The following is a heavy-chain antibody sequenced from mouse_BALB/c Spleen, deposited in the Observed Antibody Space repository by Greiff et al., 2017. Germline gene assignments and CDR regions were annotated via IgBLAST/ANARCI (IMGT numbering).Heavy chain of an antibody. CDR1: GYTFTSYW. Sequence: QVQLKESGAELVKPGASVKLSCKTSGYTFTSYWIQWVKQRPGQGLGWIGEIFPGTGTTYYNEKFKGKATLTSDKSSSTAYMELSSLTSEDSAVYYCARGDYGNSWFAYWGQGTLVTVSA. D-gene: IGHD2-1*01. CDR2: IFPGTGTT. CDR3: ARGDYGNSWFAY. J-gene: IGHJ3*01. V-gene: IGHV1S132*01.